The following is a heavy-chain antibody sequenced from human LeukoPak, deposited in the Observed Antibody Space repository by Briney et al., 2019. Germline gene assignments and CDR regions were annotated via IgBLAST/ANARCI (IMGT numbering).Heavy chain of an antibody. CDR2: IYSGGTT. D-gene: IGHD3-3*01. CDR3: AGGTDFWSGYSFDS. Sequence: GGSLRLSCAASGFTVSDNYMSWVRQAPGKGLEWVSIIYSGGTTDFADSVKGRFTISRDVSKNTLSLQLSSLRPEDTAVYFCAGGTDFWSGYSFDSWGQGTLVIVSS. J-gene: IGHJ4*02. CDR1: GFTVSDNY. V-gene: IGHV3-53*01.